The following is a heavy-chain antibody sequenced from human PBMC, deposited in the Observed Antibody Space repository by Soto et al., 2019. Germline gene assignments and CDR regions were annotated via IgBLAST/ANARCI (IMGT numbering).Heavy chain of an antibody. V-gene: IGHV4-59*13. CDR1: DGSISSYY. Sequence: ETXSLTCTVSDGSISSYYWSWIRQPPGKGLEWIGYIYYSGSTNYNPSLKSRVTISVDTSKNQFSLKLSTVTAADTAVYYCXXXXXXXXXIXXXDXXQGTXVTXSX. J-gene: IGHJ4*02. CDR2: IYYSGST. CDR3: XXXXXXXXXIXXXD.